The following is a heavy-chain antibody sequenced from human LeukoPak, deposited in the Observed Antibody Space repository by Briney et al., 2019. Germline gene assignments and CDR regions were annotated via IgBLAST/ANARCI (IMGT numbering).Heavy chain of an antibody. Sequence: MTSETLSLTCTVSGGSISSSSYYWGWIRQPPGKGLEWIGSIYYSGSTYYNPSLKSRVTISVDTSKNQFSLKLSSVTAADTAVYYCARDVVRTDGPYGMDVWGQGTTVTVSS. J-gene: IGHJ6*02. CDR1: GGSISSSSYY. CDR3: ARDVVRTDGPYGMDV. D-gene: IGHD2-8*01. V-gene: IGHV4-39*07. CDR2: IYYSGST.